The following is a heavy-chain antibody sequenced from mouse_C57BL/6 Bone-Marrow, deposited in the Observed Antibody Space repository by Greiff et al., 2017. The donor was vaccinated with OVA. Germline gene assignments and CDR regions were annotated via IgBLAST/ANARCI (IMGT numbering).Heavy chain of an antibody. V-gene: IGHV1-22*01. J-gene: IGHJ3*01. CDR1: GYTFTDYN. Sequence: EVMLVESGPELVKPGASVKMSCKASGYTFTDYNMHWVKQSHGKSLEWIGYINPNNGGTSYNQKFKGKATLTVNKSSSTAYMELRSLTSEDSAVYYCARWREAWFAYWGQGTLVTVSA. CDR2: INPNNGGT. CDR3: ARWREAWFAY.